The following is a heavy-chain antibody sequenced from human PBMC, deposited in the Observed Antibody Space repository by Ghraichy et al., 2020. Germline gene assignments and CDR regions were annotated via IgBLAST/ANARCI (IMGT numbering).Heavy chain of an antibody. V-gene: IGHV3-7*03. CDR3: ASGGHVDY. D-gene: IGHD3-10*01. CDR2: INEGGREK. Sequence: GGSLRLSCAVSGLTFSRFWMTWVRQAPGKGLEWVANINEGGREKHYVASVKGRSTISRNNDKNSLDLELNSLRVEYTAVYYCASGGHVDYCGKGTLVTVSS. CDR1: GLTFSRFW. J-gene: IGHJ4*02.